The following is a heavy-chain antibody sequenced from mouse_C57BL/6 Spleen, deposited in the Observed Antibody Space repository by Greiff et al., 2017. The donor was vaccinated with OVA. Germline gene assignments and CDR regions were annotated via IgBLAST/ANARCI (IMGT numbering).Heavy chain of an antibody. J-gene: IGHJ1*03. CDR1: GYSITSGYY. CDR2: ISYDGSN. Sequence: ESGPGLVKPSQSLSLTCSVTGYSITSGYYWNWIRQFPGNKLEWMGYISYDGSNNYNPSLKNRISITRDTSKNQFFLKLNSVTTEDTATYYCATANWDRWYFDVWGTGTTVTVSS. CDR3: ATANWDRWYFDV. V-gene: IGHV3-6*01. D-gene: IGHD4-1*01.